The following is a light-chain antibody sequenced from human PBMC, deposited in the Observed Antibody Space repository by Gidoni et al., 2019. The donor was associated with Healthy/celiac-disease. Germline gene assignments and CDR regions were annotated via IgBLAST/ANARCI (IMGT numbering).Light chain of an antibody. Sequence: ERVRTQSVATLSVSPGERATLSCRASQSVSSNLAWYQQKPGQAPRLLIYGASTRATGIQARFSGSGSGTEFTLTISSLQSEDFAVYYCQQYNNWPPSMYSFGQGTKLEIK. CDR1: QSVSSN. J-gene: IGKJ2*03. CDR3: QQYNNWPPSMYS. V-gene: IGKV3-15*01. CDR2: GAS.